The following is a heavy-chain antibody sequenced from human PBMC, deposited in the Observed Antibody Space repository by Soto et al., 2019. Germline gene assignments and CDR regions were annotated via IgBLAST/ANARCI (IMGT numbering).Heavy chain of an antibody. CDR1: GYTFTDYG. CDR2: ISAYNGIT. D-gene: IGHD1-20*01. Sequence: QVPLVQSGAEVKKPGASVKVSCKAFGYTFTDYGFSWVRQAPGQGLEWMGWISAYNGITKYAQKFQGRVTMTTDTSTSTAYMELRSLRSDDSAVYYCARAEKWVTGNMGGYWGQGTLVTVYS. CDR3: ARAEKWVTGNMGGY. J-gene: IGHJ4*02. V-gene: IGHV1-18*04.